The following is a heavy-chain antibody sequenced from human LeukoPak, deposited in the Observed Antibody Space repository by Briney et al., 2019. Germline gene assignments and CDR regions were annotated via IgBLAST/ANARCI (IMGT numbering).Heavy chain of an antibody. CDR1: GFTFSSYS. J-gene: IGHJ4*02. D-gene: IGHD5-12*01. CDR2: ISSSSSYI. Sequence: GGSLRLSCAASGFTFSSYSMNWVRQAPGKGLEWVSSISSSSSYIYYADSVKGRFTISRDNAKNSLYLQMNSLRAEDTAVYYCARERDGYKHRTIDYWGQGTLVTVSS. CDR3: ARERDGYKHRTIDY. V-gene: IGHV3-21*01.